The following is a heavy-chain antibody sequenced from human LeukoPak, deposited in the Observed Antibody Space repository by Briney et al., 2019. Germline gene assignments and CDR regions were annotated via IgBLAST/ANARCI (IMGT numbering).Heavy chain of an antibody. CDR3: ATLNTPFDY. CDR1: GFTFSSYA. V-gene: IGHV3-23*01. D-gene: IGHD2-15*01. CDR2: ISSSGGNT. J-gene: IGHJ4*02. Sequence: GGSLRLSCAASGFTFSSYAMSWVRQAPGKGLEWVSSISSSGGNTYYAGSVRGRFTISRDNSKNTLHLQMNSLRAEDTAVYFCATLNTPFDYWGQAILVTVSS.